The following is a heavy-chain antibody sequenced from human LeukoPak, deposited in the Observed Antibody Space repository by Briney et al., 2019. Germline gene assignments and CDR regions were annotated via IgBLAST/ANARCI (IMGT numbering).Heavy chain of an antibody. CDR2: VTSSGST. D-gene: IGHD2-2*02. CDR3: ARDGCRSTSCYTFDH. V-gene: IGHV3-23*01. J-gene: IGHJ4*02. CDR1: GFSFTNYA. Sequence: GGSLRLSCVASGFSFTNYAMRWVRQAPGKGLEWVPSVTSSGSTYYADSVKGRFTISRDNSKVTLYLQMNSLRAEDTAMYYCARDGCRSTSCYTFDHWGQGTLVTVSS.